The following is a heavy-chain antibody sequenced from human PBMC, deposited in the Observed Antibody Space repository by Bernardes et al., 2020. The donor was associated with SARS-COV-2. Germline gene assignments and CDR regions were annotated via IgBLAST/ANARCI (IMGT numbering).Heavy chain of an antibody. Sequence: GGSLRLSCAGSGFTFSTSWRSWVRQAPGRGLEWVASIKPDGSAKWYVDSVKGRFTISRDNAENSLFLQMNSLTVEDTAVYYCTRDERWGQGTLVTVSS. CDR2: IKPDGSAK. V-gene: IGHV3-7*01. CDR3: TRDER. J-gene: IGHJ4*02. CDR1: GFTFSTSW.